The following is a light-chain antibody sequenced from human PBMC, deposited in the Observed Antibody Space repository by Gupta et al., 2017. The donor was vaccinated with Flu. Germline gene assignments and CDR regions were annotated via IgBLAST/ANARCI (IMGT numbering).Light chain of an antibody. V-gene: IGLV2-14*04. CDR1: SSDVGGYNY. Sequence: IPISCTGTSSDVGGYNYFSWYQQHPGKAPKLMMYDVSNRPSGVSNRFSGSKSGNTASLTISGLQAEDEADYYCSSYKSSSTRGVFGGGTKLTVL. CDR2: DVS. CDR3: SSYKSSSTRGV. J-gene: IGLJ3*02.